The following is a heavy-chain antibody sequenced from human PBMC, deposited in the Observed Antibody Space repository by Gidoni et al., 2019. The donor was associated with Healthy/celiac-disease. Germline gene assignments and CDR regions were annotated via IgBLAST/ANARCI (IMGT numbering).Heavy chain of an antibody. J-gene: IGHJ4*02. V-gene: IGHV3-23*01. D-gene: IGHD1-26*01. CDR3: AKGGELPEFDY. CDR2: ISGSGGST. CDR1: GLPFSSYA. Sequence: EVQLLESGGGLVQPGGSLRLSCASSGLPFSSYAMSWVRQAPGKGLEWVSAISGSGGSTYYADSVKGRFTISRDNSKNTLYLQMNSLRAEDTAVYYCAKGGELPEFDYWGQGTLVTVSS.